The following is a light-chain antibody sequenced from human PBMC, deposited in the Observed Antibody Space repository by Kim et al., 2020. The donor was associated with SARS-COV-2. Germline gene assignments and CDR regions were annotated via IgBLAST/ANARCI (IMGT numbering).Light chain of an antibody. CDR1: SSDVGAYNY. CDR3: SSYAGSFTVV. V-gene: IGLV2-11*01. J-gene: IGLJ2*01. Sequence: QSALTQPRSASGSPGQSVTISCTGTSSDVGAYNYVCWYQQHPGKAPKFMIYDVNKRPSGVPDRFSGSKSGNTASLTISGLQAEDEADYYCSSYAGSFTVVFGGGTQLTVL. CDR2: DVN.